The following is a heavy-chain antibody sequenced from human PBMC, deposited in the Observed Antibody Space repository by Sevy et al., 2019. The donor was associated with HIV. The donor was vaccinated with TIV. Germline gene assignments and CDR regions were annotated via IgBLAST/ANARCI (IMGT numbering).Heavy chain of an antibody. V-gene: IGHV3-74*01. CDR1: GFTFSSYW. CDR3: ARELPAGGWGYMDV. J-gene: IGHJ6*03. CDR2: INSDGSST. D-gene: IGHD3-16*01. Sequence: GGSLRLSCAASGFTFSSYWMHWVRQAPGKGLVWVSRINSDGSSTSYADSVKGRFTISRDNAKNTRYLQMNSLGAEDTAGYYCARELPAGGWGYMDVWGKGTTVTVSS.